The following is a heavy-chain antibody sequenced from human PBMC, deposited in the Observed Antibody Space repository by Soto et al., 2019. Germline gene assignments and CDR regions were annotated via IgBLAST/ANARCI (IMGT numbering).Heavy chain of an antibody. V-gene: IGHV1-18*01. J-gene: IGHJ5*02. CDR2: ISAYNGNT. Sequence: ASVKVSCKASGYTFTSYGISWVRQAPGQGLEWMGWISAYNGNTNYAQKLQGRVTVTRNTSISTAYMELSSLRSEDTAVYYCASASQQLIGWFDPWGQGTLVTVSS. D-gene: IGHD6-13*01. CDR1: GYTFTSYG. CDR3: ASASQQLIGWFDP.